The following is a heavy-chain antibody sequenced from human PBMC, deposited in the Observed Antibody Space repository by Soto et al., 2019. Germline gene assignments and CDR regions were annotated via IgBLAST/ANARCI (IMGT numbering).Heavy chain of an antibody. Sequence: EVQLVESGGGLIQPGGSLRLSCAASGFTFSRYVMNWVRQTPGKGLEWVSRITSDGTSTTYADSVKGRFTISRDNAKNPLYLQMDSLGAEDTALCYCRVWIGELSTDYWGQGTLVTVSS. J-gene: IGHJ4*02. CDR2: ITSDGTST. CDR1: GFTFSRYV. D-gene: IGHD3-10*01. V-gene: IGHV3-74*01. CDR3: RVWIGELSTDY.